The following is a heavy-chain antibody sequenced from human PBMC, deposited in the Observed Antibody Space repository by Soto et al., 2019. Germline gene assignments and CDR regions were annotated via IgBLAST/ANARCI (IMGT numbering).Heavy chain of an antibody. J-gene: IGHJ6*03. CDR3: ASLRAIPPDILTGYYYYYYMDV. V-gene: IGHV3-48*01. Sequence: GGSLRLSCAASGFTFSSYSMNWVRQAPGKGLEWVSYISSSSSTIYYADSVKGRFTISRDNAKNSLYLQMNSLRAEDTAVYYCASLRAIPPDILTGYYYYYYMDVWGKGTTVTVSS. D-gene: IGHD3-9*01. CDR2: ISSSSSTI. CDR1: GFTFSSYS.